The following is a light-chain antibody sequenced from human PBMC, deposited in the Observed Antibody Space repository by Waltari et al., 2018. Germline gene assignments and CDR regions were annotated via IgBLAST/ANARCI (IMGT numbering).Light chain of an antibody. CDR1: QSAVGFYNF. CDR3: KSYTGTGSWV. Sequence: QSALTQPASVSGAPGQSITIFCTGTQSAVGFYNFLSWYQQHPGKAPKVTFYDVSQRPSGISNRFSRSKSDNPASLTISGLQADDEADYYCKSYTGTGSWVVGGGTILAV. J-gene: IGLJ3*02. CDR2: DVS. V-gene: IGLV2-14*03.